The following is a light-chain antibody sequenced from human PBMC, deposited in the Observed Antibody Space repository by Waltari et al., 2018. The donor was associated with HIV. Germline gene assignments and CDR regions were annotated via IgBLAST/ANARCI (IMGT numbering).Light chain of an antibody. CDR2: EVS. J-gene: IGLJ2*01. Sequence: QSALTQPASVSGSPGQSITISCTGTSSDVGNHNYVSWYQQHPDNVPKLIIYEVSTRPSGASTRFSGSKSGNTASLTISGLQAEDEANYYCSSYSSTTTVGLFGGGTKLTVL. CDR1: SSDVGNHNY. V-gene: IGLV2-14*01. CDR3: SSYSSTTTVGL.